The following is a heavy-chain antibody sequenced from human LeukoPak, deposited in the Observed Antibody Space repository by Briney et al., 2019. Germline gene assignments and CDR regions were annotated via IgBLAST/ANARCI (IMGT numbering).Heavy chain of an antibody. CDR2: IYYSGST. Sequence: SETLSLTCTVSGGSVSSGSYYWSWIRQPPGKGLEWIGYIYYSGSTNYNPSLKGRVTISVDTSKNQFSLKLSSVTAADTAVYYCARSGKYYYDSSGYYRYWGQGTLVTVSS. D-gene: IGHD3-22*01. CDR3: ARSGKYYYDSSGYYRY. J-gene: IGHJ4*02. V-gene: IGHV4-61*01. CDR1: GGSVSSGSYY.